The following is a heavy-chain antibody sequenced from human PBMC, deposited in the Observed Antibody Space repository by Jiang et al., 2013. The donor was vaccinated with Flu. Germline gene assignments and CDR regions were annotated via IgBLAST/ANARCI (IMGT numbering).Heavy chain of an antibody. V-gene: IGHV3-49*04. D-gene: IGHD6-6*01. CDR2: IRSKAYGETT. CDR1: GFTFGDYA. Sequence: SCTASGFTFGDYAMNWVRQAPGKGLGWVGFIRSKAYGETTEYAASVKGRFTISRDDSKSIAYLQMNSLKTEDTAVYYCTRGRDWDSSSLDYWGQGTLVTVSS. CDR3: TRGRDWDSSSLDY. J-gene: IGHJ4*02.